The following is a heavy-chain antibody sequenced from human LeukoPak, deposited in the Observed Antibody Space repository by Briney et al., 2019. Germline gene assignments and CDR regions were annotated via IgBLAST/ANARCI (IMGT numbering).Heavy chain of an antibody. J-gene: IGHJ4*02. D-gene: IGHD2-2*01. Sequence: GSLRLSCAASGFXXSTYAMSWVRXXPXXXXXXXXAICGSDGSRYYADSVKGRFTISRDNSKNTLYLQMNSLRGEDTAVYYCXKGGSPSCYSSSGYWGQGTLVTVSS. CDR1: GFXXSTYA. CDR3: XKGGSPSCYSSSGY. V-gene: IGHV3-23*01. CDR2: ICGSDGSR.